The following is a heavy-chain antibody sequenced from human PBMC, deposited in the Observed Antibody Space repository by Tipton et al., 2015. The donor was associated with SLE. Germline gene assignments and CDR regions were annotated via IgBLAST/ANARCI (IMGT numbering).Heavy chain of an antibody. D-gene: IGHD5-12*01. CDR2: IFYAGST. Sequence: TLSLTCTVSGGSLNSYYWNWIRLPPGKGLEWIGYIFYAGSTNYNPSLRSRVTISVDTSKNQFSLKLNSVTASDTAVYYCARQVASFDYWGQGTLVTVSS. CDR3: ARQVASFDY. J-gene: IGHJ4*02. CDR1: GGSLNSYY. V-gene: IGHV4-59*08.